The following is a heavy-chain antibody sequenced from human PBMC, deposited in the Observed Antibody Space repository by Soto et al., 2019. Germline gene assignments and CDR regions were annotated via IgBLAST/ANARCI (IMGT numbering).Heavy chain of an antibody. CDR3: ARVVGYCTNGICYTGDAFDI. J-gene: IGHJ3*02. CDR1: GGSVSSGSYY. V-gene: IGHV4-61*01. CDR2: IYYSGST. Sequence: SETLSLTCTVSGGSVSSGSYYWSWIRQPPGKGLEWIGYIYYSGSTNYNPSLKSRVTISVDTSKNQFSLKLSSVTAADTAVYYCARVVGYCTNGICYTGDAFDIWGQGTMVTVSS. D-gene: IGHD2-8*01.